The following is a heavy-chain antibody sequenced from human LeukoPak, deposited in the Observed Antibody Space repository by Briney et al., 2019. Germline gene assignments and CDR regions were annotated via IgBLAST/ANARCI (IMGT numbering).Heavy chain of an antibody. J-gene: IGHJ3*02. Sequence: PGESLRLSCAASGFTFTTYWMTWVRQAPGKGLEWVANINQDGTEKYYVDSVKGRFTISRDNAKNSLYLQMNSLRAEDTAVYYCARSLTYDSSGYYYSGRATRGAFDIWGQGTMVTVSS. CDR3: ARSLTYDSSGYYYSGRATRGAFDI. D-gene: IGHD3-22*01. V-gene: IGHV3-7*01. CDR1: GFTFTTYW. CDR2: INQDGTEK.